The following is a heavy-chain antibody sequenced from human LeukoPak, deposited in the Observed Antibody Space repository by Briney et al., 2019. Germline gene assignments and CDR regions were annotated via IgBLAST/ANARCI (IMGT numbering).Heavy chain of an antibody. CDR2: INPNSGGI. Sequence: VASVKVSCKASGYTFTGYYMHWVRQAPGQGLEWMGWINPNSGGINYAQKFQGWVTMTRDTSISTAYMELSRLRSDDTAVYYCARGGGIAVAGTDWFDPWGQGTLVTVSS. CDR1: GYTFTGYY. CDR3: ARGGGIAVAGTDWFDP. V-gene: IGHV1-2*04. J-gene: IGHJ5*02. D-gene: IGHD6-19*01.